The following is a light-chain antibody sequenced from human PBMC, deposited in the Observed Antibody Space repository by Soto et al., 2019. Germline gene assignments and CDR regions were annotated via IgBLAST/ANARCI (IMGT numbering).Light chain of an antibody. Sequence: DIQMTQSPSSLSASVGDRVTITCQASQDISNYLNWYQQKPGKAPKLLIYDASNLETGVPSRFSGSGSGTDLTFTISSLQPEDIATYYCQQYDNLSYTFGQGTKLEIK. V-gene: IGKV1-33*01. CDR1: QDISNY. CDR3: QQYDNLSYT. J-gene: IGKJ2*01. CDR2: DAS.